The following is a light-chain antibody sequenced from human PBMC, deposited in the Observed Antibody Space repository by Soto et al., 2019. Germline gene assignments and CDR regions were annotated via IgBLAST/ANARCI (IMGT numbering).Light chain of an antibody. CDR2: AAS. J-gene: IGKJ3*01. CDR1: QDIRND. Sequence: AIQMTQSPSSLFASVGDRVTITCRASQDIRNDLGWYQQKPGQAPNLLIYAASTLQSGVPSRFSGSGSGTDFTLTISNLQFEDFATYYCLQDYNYPFTFGPGTKVDIK. CDR3: LQDYNYPFT. V-gene: IGKV1-6*01.